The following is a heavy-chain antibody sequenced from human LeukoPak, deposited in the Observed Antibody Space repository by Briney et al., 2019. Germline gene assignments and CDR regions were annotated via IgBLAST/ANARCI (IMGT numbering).Heavy chain of an antibody. Sequence: SETLSLTCAVYGGSFSGYYWSWIRQPPGKGLEWIGEINHSGSTNYNPSLKSRVTISVDTSKNQFSLKLSSVTAADTAVYYRARVRLRYFDWLPHGWFDPWGQGTLVTVSS. CDR1: GGSFSGYY. D-gene: IGHD3-9*01. V-gene: IGHV4-34*01. J-gene: IGHJ5*02. CDR3: ARVRLRYFDWLPHGWFDP. CDR2: INHSGST.